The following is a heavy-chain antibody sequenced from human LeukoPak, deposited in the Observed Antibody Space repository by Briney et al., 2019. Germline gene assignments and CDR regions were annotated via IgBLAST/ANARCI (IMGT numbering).Heavy chain of an antibody. D-gene: IGHD5-24*01. Sequence: GASVKVSCKVSGYTLTELSMHWVRQAPGKGLEWMGSFDPEDGETIYAQKFQGRVTMTEDTSTDTAYMELSSLRSEDTAVYYCARVAEMATTTYYFDYWGQGTLVTVSS. J-gene: IGHJ4*02. V-gene: IGHV1-24*01. CDR2: FDPEDGET. CDR3: ARVAEMATTTYYFDY. CDR1: GYTLTELS.